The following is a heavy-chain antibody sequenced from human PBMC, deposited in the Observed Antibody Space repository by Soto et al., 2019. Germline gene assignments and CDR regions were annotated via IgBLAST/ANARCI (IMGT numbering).Heavy chain of an antibody. Sequence: EVQLLESGGDLVQPGGSLRLSCAASGFTFSSNSMAWVRQAPGRGLEWVSSTTNSGSSSYYADSVRGRFTISRDNSKNNLYLKMNSLRVEYTAVYHCVILALGKFDYWGQGTLVIVSS. D-gene: IGHD1-26*01. CDR3: VILALGKFDY. J-gene: IGHJ4*02. V-gene: IGHV3-23*01. CDR2: TTNSGSSS. CDR1: GFTFSSNS.